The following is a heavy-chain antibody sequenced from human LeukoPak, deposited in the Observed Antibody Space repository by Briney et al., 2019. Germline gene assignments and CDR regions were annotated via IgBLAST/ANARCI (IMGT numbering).Heavy chain of an antibody. Sequence: SETLSLTCAVYGGSFSGYYWSWIRQPPGKGLEWIGEINHSGSTNYNPSLKSRVTISVDTSKNQFSLKLSSVTAADTAVYYCARVKKGFGELPISDAFDIWGQGTMVTVSS. V-gene: IGHV4-34*01. CDR2: INHSGST. D-gene: IGHD3-10*01. CDR1: GGSFSGYY. J-gene: IGHJ3*02. CDR3: ARVKKGFGELPISDAFDI.